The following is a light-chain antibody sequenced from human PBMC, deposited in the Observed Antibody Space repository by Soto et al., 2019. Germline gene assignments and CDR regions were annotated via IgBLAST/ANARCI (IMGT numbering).Light chain of an antibody. CDR2: GAS. CDR3: QQYNNWPPYT. CDR1: QSVSSN. V-gene: IGKV3-15*01. J-gene: IGKJ2*01. Sequence: EIVMTQSPATLSVSPGERATLSCRASQSVSSNLAWYQQKPGQAPRLLIYGASTRATGIPARFSGSASGKEFTLTISSRQSEDFAVYYCQQYNNWPPYTFGQGTKLEIK.